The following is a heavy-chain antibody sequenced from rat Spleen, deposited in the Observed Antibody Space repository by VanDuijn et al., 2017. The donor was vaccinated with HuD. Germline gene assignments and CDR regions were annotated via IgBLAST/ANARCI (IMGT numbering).Heavy chain of an antibody. CDR1: GFTFIDYN. V-gene: IGHV5-7*01. J-gene: IGHJ3*01. Sequence: EVQLVESGEGLVQPGRSLKLSCAVSGFTFIDYNMAWVRQAPKKGLEWVATISYDGSSTYYRDSVKGRFTISRDNAKSTLYLQMDSLGSEDTATYYCARLGLGRYTWFAYWGQGTLVTVSS. CDR3: ARLGLGRYTWFAY. CDR2: ISYDGSST. D-gene: IGHD1-11*01.